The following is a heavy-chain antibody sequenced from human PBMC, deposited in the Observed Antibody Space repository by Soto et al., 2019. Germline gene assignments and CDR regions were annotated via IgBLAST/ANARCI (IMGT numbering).Heavy chain of an antibody. J-gene: IGHJ4*02. CDR2: IYYSGST. CDR1: GGGVYSDGYY. Sequence: SETLSLTCTVSGGGVYSDGYYWGWIRRPPGQGQEWIGNIYYSGSTYYNPSLKSRVTISLDTSKNQFSLRLNAVTAVDPVVYDYATRSHGNGNNFWGPGTLVTVSS. CDR3: ATRSHGNGNNF. V-gene: IGHV4-39*01.